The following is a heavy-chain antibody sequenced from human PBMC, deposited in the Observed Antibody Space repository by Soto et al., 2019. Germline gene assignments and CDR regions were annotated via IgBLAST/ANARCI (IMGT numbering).Heavy chain of an antibody. CDR1: GYSFTSYW. D-gene: IGHD6-6*01. J-gene: IGHJ5*02. V-gene: IGHV5-51*01. CDR2: IYPGDSDT. CDR3: ARRETRTGSSSPTYNWFDP. Sequence: GESLKISCKGSGYSFTSYWIGWVRQMPGKGLEWMGIIYPGDSDTRYSPSFQGQVTISADKSISTAYLQWSSLKASDTAMYYCARRETRTGSSSPTYNWFDPWGQGTLVTVSS.